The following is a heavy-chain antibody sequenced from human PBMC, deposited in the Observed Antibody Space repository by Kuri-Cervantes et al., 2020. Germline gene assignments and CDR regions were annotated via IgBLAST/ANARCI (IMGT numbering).Heavy chain of an antibody. CDR2: INHSGST. V-gene: IGHV4-34*01. CDR1: GGSFSGYY. Sequence: GSLRLSCAVYGGSFSGYYWSWIRQPPGKGLEWIGEINHSGSTKYNPSLKSRVTISVDTSKNQFSLKLSSVTAADTAVYYCASGIAATDYWGQGTLVTVSS. CDR3: ASGIAATDY. D-gene: IGHD6-13*01. J-gene: IGHJ4*02.